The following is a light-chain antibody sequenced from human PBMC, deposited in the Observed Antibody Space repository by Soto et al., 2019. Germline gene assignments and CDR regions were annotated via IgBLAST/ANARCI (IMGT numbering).Light chain of an antibody. CDR2: EVI. V-gene: IGLV2-14*01. J-gene: IGLJ1*01. CDR1: SSDVGAYNY. Sequence: QSALTQPASVSGSPGQSITISCPGTSSDVGAYNYVSWYQQHPGKAPKLMIYEVINRPSGVSNRFSGSKSGNTASLTISGLQAEDEADYYCGSYTSASTLVFGTGTKLTVL. CDR3: GSYTSASTLV.